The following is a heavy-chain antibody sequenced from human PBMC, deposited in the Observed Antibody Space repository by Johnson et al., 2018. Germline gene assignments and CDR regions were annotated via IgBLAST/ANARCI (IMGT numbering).Heavy chain of an antibody. Sequence: EVQLVESGGGSVQPGGSLRLSCEASGLTFSIYWMHWVRQGPGKGLVWVSRISGDGSSTDYADSVKGRFTVSRDNAKNTVYPQRNSLRVEDTAVYHCAAGGGLDVWGQGTTVTVSS. CDR2: ISGDGSST. D-gene: IGHD3-16*01. J-gene: IGHJ6*02. CDR3: AAGGGLDV. V-gene: IGHV3-74*01. CDR1: GLTFSIYW.